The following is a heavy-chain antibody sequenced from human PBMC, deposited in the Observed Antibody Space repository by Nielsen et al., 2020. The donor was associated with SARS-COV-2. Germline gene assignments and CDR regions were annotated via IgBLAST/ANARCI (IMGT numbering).Heavy chain of an antibody. D-gene: IGHD3-22*01. Sequence: SETLSLTCTVYGASLSGYYWSWIRQPPGKGLEWIGYISDSGNTNYNPSLKSRLTISKDTSKNQFSLKLTSVTAADTAIYYCARHVSFYYDTSGYYFDSWGQGTLVTVAS. V-gene: IGHV4-59*08. CDR3: ARHVSFYYDTSGYYFDS. CDR2: ISDSGNT. CDR1: GASLSGYY. J-gene: IGHJ4*02.